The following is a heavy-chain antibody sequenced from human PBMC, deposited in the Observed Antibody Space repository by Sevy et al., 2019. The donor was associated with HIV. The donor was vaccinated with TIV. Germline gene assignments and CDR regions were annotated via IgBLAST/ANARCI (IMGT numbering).Heavy chain of an antibody. Sequence: GGSLRLSCAASGFTFSSYGMHWVRQAPGKGLEWVAFIRYDGSNKYYADSVKGRFTISRDNSKNTLYQQMNSLRAEDTAVYYCAKDGYCSSTSCFTFDYWGQGTLVTVSS. CDR2: IRYDGSNK. J-gene: IGHJ4*02. V-gene: IGHV3-30*02. CDR3: AKDGYCSSTSCFTFDY. D-gene: IGHD2-2*02. CDR1: GFTFSSYG.